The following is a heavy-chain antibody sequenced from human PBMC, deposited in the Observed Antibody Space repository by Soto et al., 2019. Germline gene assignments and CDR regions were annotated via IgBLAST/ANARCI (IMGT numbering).Heavy chain of an antibody. V-gene: IGHV4-59*01. Sequence: PSETLSVTCAVSGGSISSYYWSWIRQPPGKGLEWIGYIYNSGSTHYNPSLKSRVTISVDTSKNQFSLKLSSVTAADTAVYYCARQQAGRGVDYWGQGTLVTVSS. CDR2: IYNSGST. CDR1: GGSISSYY. D-gene: IGHD6-13*01. CDR3: ARQQAGRGVDY. J-gene: IGHJ4*01.